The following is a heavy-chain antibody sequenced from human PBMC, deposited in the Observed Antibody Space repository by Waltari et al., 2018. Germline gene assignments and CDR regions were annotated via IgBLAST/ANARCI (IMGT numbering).Heavy chain of an antibody. J-gene: IGHJ6*03. V-gene: IGHV4-59*01. Sequence: QVQLQESGPGLVKPSETLSLTCTVSGGSISSYYWSWIRQPPGKGLEWIGYIYYSGSTNYNPSLKSRVTISVDTSKNQFSRKLSSVTAADTAVYYCARGDYYYMDVWGKGTTVTVSS. CDR1: GGSISSYY. CDR2: IYYSGST. CDR3: ARGDYYYMDV.